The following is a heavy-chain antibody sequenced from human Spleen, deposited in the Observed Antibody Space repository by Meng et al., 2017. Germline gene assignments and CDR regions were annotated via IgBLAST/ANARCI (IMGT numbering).Heavy chain of an antibody. CDR2: INAGGRSP. Sequence: GESLKISCAASGFTFSGYYIHWVRQVPGKGLEWVSHINAGGRSPSYADSVKGRFTISRDNAKNTLYLQINSLRAEDTAIYYCAKDSDSSGWIDAFDIWGQGTMVTVSS. V-gene: IGHV3-74*01. J-gene: IGHJ3*02. CDR1: GFTFSGYY. D-gene: IGHD6-19*01. CDR3: AKDSDSSGWIDAFDI.